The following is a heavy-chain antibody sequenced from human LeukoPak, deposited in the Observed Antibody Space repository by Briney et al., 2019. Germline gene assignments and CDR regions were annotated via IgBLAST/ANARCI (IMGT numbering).Heavy chain of an antibody. CDR2: IYYSGST. Sequence: PGGSLRLSCAASGFTFSDYYMSWIRQPPGKGLEWIGSIYYSGSTYYNPSLKSRVTISVDTSKNQFSLKLSSVTAADTAVYYCARGYSSSWYRYFDYWGQGTLVTVSS. CDR1: GFTFSDYY. J-gene: IGHJ4*02. CDR3: ARGYSSSWYRYFDY. V-gene: IGHV4-38-2*01. D-gene: IGHD6-13*01.